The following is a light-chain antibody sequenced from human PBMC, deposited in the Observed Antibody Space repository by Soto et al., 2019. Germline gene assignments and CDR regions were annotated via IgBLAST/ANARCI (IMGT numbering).Light chain of an antibody. CDR1: GSDIAVYDF. Sequence: QSALTQPPSASGSPGQSVTISCAGSGSDIAVYDFVSWYQQHPGTAPKLIIYEVTKRPSGVPGRFSGSKSASTASLTVSGLQAEDEADYYCSSYAGSNTLVFGGGTKLTVL. J-gene: IGLJ2*01. CDR2: EVT. CDR3: SSYAGSNTLV. V-gene: IGLV2-8*01.